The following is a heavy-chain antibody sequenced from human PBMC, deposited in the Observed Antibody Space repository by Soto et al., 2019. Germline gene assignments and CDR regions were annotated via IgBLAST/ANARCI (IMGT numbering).Heavy chain of an antibody. CDR3: ATGTVTIFDI. J-gene: IGHJ3*02. CDR2: IYHSGST. D-gene: IGHD4-17*01. V-gene: IGHV4-4*02. CDR1: SGSISSSNW. Sequence: SETLSLTCAVSSGSISSSNWWSWVRQPPGKGLEWIGYIYHSGSTNYNPSLKSRVTISVDTSKNQFSLKLSSVTAADTAVYYCATGTVTIFDIWGQGKMVTVSS.